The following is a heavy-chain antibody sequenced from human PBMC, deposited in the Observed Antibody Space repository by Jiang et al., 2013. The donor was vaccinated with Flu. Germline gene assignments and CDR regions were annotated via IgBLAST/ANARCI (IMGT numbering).Heavy chain of an antibody. CDR3: ARDLMEQWLGGDAFDI. V-gene: IGHV4-61*02. D-gene: IGHD6-19*01. Sequence: GLVKPSQTLSLTCTVSGGSISSGNYYWGWIRQPAGKGLEWIGRIYTTGSTNYNPSLKSRVTISVDTSKNQFSLKLSSVTAADTAVYYCARDLMEQWLGGDAFDIWGQGTMVTVSS. CDR1: GGSISSGNYY. J-gene: IGHJ3*02. CDR2: IYTTGST.